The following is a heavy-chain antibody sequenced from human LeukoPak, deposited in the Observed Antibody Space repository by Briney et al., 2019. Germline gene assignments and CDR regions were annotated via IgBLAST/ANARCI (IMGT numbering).Heavy chain of an antibody. CDR1: GDSVSSNSAA. CDR2: TYYRSKWYN. D-gene: IGHD5-24*01. V-gene: IGHV6-1*01. J-gene: IGHJ4*02. Sequence: SPTLSLTFAISGDSVSSNSAAWNWIRQSPSRGLEWLGRTYYRSKWYNDYAVSVKSRITINPDTSKNQFSLQLNSVTPEDTAVYYCARASLSHREDLFDYWGQGTLVTVSS. CDR3: ARASLSHREDLFDY.